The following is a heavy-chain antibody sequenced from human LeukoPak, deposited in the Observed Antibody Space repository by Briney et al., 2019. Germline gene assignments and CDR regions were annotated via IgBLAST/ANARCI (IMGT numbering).Heavy chain of an antibody. CDR3: ARDPRSIAVAGTISYFDY. CDR1: GYTFTSYY. D-gene: IGHD6-19*01. Sequence: ASVKVSCKASGYTFTSYYMHWVRQAPGQGLEWMGIINPSGGSTSYAQKFQGRVTMTRDMSTSTVYMELSSLRSEDTAVYYCARDPRSIAVAGTISYFDYWGQGTLSPSPQ. CDR2: INPSGGST. J-gene: IGHJ4*02. V-gene: IGHV1-46*01.